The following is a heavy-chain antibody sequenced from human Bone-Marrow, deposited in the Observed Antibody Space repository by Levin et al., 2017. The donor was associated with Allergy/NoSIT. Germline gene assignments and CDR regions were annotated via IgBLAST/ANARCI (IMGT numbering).Heavy chain of an antibody. CDR2: ISAYNGNT. J-gene: IGHJ6*02. D-gene: IGHD1-1*01. Sequence: PEASVKVSCKASGYTFTSYGISWVRQAPGQGLEWMGWISAYNGNTNYAQKLQGRVTMTTDTSTSTAYMELRSLRSDDTAVYYCAREGGYRRYYYYGMDVWGQGTTVTVSS. CDR3: AREGGYRRYYYYGMDV. V-gene: IGHV1-18*01. CDR1: GYTFTSYG.